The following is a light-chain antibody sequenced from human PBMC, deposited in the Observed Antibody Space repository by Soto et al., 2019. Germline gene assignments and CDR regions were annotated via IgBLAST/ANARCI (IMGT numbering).Light chain of an antibody. CDR2: GAS. J-gene: IGKJ5*01. CDR3: QQYDNWPIT. CDR1: QSININ. Sequence: EIGMAQSPAALSGSAAERCTLSCRASQSININLAWYQQKPGQAPRLLIYGASTRATGLPARFSGSGPGTEFTLIISSLQSEDSAVYYCQQYDNWPITFGQGTRLEIK. V-gene: IGKV3-15*01.